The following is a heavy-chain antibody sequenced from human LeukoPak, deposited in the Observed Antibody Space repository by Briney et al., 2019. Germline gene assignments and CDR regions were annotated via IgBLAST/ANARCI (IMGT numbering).Heavy chain of an antibody. CDR3: ATLQLGIGHYFDY. V-gene: IGHV1-69*05. CDR1: GGTFSSYA. D-gene: IGHD1-1*01. J-gene: IGHJ4*02. Sequence: GASVKVSCKASGGTFSSYAISWVRQAPGQGLEWMGGIIPIFGTANYAQKFQGRVTITTDESTSTAYMELSSLRSEDTAVYYCATLQLGIGHYFDYWGQGTLVTVSS. CDR2: IIPIFGTA.